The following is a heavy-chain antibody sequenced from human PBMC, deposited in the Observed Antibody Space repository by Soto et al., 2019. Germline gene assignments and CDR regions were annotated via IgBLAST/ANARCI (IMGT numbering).Heavy chain of an antibody. Sequence: EVQLLESGGALVQPGGSLRLSCTASGFTFSNFLMSWVRQAPGKGLEWFSSIDGSGGITYADAVKGRFTVSRDNSENTLYLQMNSLRAEDTALYYCAKDAYCGGGSCYGMDVWVQGTKVTVSS. CDR1: GFTFSNFL. CDR2: IDGSGGIT. D-gene: IGHD2-15*01. V-gene: IGHV3-23*01. CDR3: AKDAYCGGGSCYGMDV. J-gene: IGHJ6*02.